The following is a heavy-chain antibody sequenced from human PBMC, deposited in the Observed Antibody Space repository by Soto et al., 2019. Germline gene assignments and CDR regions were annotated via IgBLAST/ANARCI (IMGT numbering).Heavy chain of an antibody. CDR1: GYTFTSYG. Sequence: QVHLVQSGAEVKKPGASVKVSCKASGYTFTSYGITWVRQAPGQGLEWMGWISAHNGNTDYAQKLQGRVIVTRDTPTSTAYMELRSLVSDDTAVYYCARGGYGDYWGQGALVTVSS. J-gene: IGHJ4*02. D-gene: IGHD1-1*01. CDR2: ISAHNGNT. CDR3: ARGGYGDY. V-gene: IGHV1-18*01.